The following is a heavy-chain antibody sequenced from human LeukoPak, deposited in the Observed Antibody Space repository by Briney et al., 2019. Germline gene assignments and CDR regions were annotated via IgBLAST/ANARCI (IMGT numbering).Heavy chain of an antibody. CDR2: ISASGANR. J-gene: IGHJ6*03. V-gene: IGHV3-23*01. D-gene: IGHD2-8*01. CDR3: AKDRCSNGIGCYYYYMDV. Sequence: GGSLRLSCAASGFTFNRYGMSWVRQAPGKGLEWVSGISASGANRYYADSVKGRFSISRDSSKNILYLQMNSLRAEDTAVYYCAKDRCSNGIGCYYYYMDVRGKGTTVTISS. CDR1: GFTFNRYG.